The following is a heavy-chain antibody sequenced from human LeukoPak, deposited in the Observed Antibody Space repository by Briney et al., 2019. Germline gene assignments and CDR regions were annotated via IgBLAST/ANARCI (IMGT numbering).Heavy chain of an antibody. CDR1: GYTFTSYG. J-gene: IGHJ6*03. D-gene: IGHD6-6*01. Sequence: GASVKVSCKASGYTFTSYGISWVRQAPGQGLEWMGWISAYNGNTNYAQKLQGRVTMTTDTSTSTAYMELRSLRSDDTAVYYCARALSSSSGRYYYYMDVWGKGTTVTVSS. CDR3: ARALSSSSGRYYYYMDV. CDR2: ISAYNGNT. V-gene: IGHV1-18*01.